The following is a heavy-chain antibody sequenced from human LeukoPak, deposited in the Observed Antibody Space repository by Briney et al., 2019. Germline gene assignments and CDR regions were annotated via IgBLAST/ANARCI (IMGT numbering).Heavy chain of an antibody. Sequence: GGSLRLSCAASGFTFSNYDVSWVRQAPGKGLEWISYISHTSSIIYYADSVKGRFTISKDNAKNSLYLQMNSLRAEDTAVYYCARERMGYFDYWGQGTLVTVSS. CDR3: ARERMGYFDY. D-gene: IGHD2-15*01. V-gene: IGHV3-48*01. CDR2: ISHTSSII. CDR1: GFTFSNYD. J-gene: IGHJ4*02.